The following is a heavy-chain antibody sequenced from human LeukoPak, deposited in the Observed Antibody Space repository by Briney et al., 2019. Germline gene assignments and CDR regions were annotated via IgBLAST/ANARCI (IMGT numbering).Heavy chain of an antibody. J-gene: IGHJ3*02. CDR1: GGSFSAFY. Sequence: SETLSLTCAVYGGSFSAFYWSWLRRPPGKNLEWIGEINHSGSTNQNPSLKSRVTISVDTSNHRFSLRLRSVTAADTAVYYCARRVRERHSFDIWGRGTMVTVSS. CDR3: ARRVRERHSFDI. V-gene: IGHV4-34*01. CDR2: INHSGST. D-gene: IGHD3-10*01.